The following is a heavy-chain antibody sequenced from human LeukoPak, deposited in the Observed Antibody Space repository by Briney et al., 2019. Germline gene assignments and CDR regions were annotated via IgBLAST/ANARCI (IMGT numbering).Heavy chain of an antibody. V-gene: IGHV3-7*01. CDR2: IKQDGSEK. J-gene: IGHJ4*02. CDR1: ELIFSNYW. CDR3: ARLGMTTALDY. Sequence: GGSLRLSCEGSELIFSNYWMSWVRQAPGKGLEWVAQIKQDGSEKYYVESVKGRFTISRDNAKNSLFLQMNSLRAEDTAVYHCARLGMTTALDYWGQGTLVIVSS. D-gene: IGHD4-4*01.